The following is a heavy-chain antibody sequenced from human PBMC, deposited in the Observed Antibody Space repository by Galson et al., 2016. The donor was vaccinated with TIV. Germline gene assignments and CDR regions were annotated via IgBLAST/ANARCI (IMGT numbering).Heavy chain of an antibody. Sequence: SLRLSCAVSGFKFSSYWMTWVRQAPGKGLEWVALISYDGSNDFYADSVKGRFTISKDNRKNTLDLQMNSLRAEDTAVYYCARDESSGLIDSWGQGTLVSVS. CDR1: GFKFSSYW. CDR2: ISYDGSND. V-gene: IGHV3-30*03. D-gene: IGHD6-19*01. J-gene: IGHJ4*02. CDR3: ARDESSGLIDS.